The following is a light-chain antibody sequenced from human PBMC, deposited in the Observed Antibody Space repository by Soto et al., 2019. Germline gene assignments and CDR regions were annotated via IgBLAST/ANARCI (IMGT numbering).Light chain of an antibody. CDR3: TSYTNSKAYIL. CDR1: RTDIGGYNY. Sequence: QSVLTQPASVSGSLGQSITISCTGTRTDIGGYNYVSWYQQYPGKAPKLVICEVTSRPSGISARFSGSKSGNTASLTISGLQAEDEADYFCTSYTNSKAYILFGGGTKLTVL. J-gene: IGLJ2*01. V-gene: IGLV2-14*01. CDR2: EVT.